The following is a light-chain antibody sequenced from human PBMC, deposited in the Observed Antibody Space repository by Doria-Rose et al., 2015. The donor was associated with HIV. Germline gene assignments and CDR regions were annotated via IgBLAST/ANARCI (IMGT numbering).Light chain of an antibody. CDR1: QSISNW. J-gene: IGKJ1*01. CDR2: KAS. CDR3: QHFDKYFSWT. V-gene: IGKV1-5*03. Sequence: DIQITQSPPTLSASVGDRVTITCRASQSISNWLAWYQQKPGQAPKLLIYKASTLQSGVPSRFRGSGSGTEFTLTINSLQPNDFATYYCQHFDKYFSWTFGHGTKVDIK.